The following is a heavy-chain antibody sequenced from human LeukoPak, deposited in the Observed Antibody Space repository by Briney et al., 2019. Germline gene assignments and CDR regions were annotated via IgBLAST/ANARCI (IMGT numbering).Heavy chain of an antibody. CDR2: IYYSGST. CDR1: GGSISSSSYY. CDR3: ARDWYSYGRNDAFDI. V-gene: IGHV4-39*07. D-gene: IGHD5-18*01. J-gene: IGHJ3*02. Sequence: SETLSLTCVVSGGSISSSSYYWGWIRQPPGKGLEWIGSIYYSGSTYYNPSLKSRVTISVDTSKNQFSLKLSSVTAADTAVYYCARDWYSYGRNDAFDIWGQGTMVTVSS.